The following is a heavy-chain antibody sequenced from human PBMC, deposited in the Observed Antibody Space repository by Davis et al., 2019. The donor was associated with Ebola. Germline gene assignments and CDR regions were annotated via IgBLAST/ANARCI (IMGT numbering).Heavy chain of an antibody. CDR2: IKHNGRT. V-gene: IGHV4-34*01. Sequence: PSETLSLTCTVSGVSIRSGEYYWTWIRQTPGTGLEWIGEIKHNGRTNYNPSLKSRVTISIDTSKNQFSLKLSSVTAADTAVYYCAKLRGIEATFSQYYYMDVWGKGTTVTVSS. D-gene: IGHD3-16*01. J-gene: IGHJ6*03. CDR1: GVSIRSGEYY. CDR3: AKLRGIEATFSQYYYMDV.